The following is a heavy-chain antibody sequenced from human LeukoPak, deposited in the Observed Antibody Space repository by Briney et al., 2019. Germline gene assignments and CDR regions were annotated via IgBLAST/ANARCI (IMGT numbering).Heavy chain of an antibody. CDR3: AIATYYYGSGSYFDY. CDR2: IDPSDSYT. D-gene: IGHD3-10*01. V-gene: IGHV5-10-1*01. CDR1: GYRFTSYW. Sequence: GESLKISCKGSGYRFTSYWISWVRQMPGKGLEWMGRIDPSDSYTNYSPSFQGHVTISADKSISTAYLQWSSLKASDTAMYYCAIATYYYGSGSYFDYWGQGTLVTVSS. J-gene: IGHJ4*02.